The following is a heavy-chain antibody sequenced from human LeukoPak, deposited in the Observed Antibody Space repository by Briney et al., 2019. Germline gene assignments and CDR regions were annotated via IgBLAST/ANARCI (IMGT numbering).Heavy chain of an antibody. V-gene: IGHV1-18*01. J-gene: IGHJ3*02. CDR2: ISAYNGNT. CDR1: GYTFTSYG. CDR3: ARSMYYYDSSGYYGTHDAFDI. D-gene: IGHD3-22*01. Sequence: VASVKVSCKASGYTFTSYGISWVRQAPGQGLEWMGWISAYNGNTNYAQKLQGRVTMTTDTSTSTAYMELRSLRSDDTAVYYCARSMYYYDSSGYYGTHDAFDIWGQGTMVTVSS.